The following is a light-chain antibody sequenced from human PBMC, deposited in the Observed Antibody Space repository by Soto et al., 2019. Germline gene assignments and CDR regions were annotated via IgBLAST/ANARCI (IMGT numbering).Light chain of an antibody. CDR3: QQYYSYPQT. Sequence: DIQMTQSPSTLSASVGDRVTITCRASQSICSWLAWYQQKPGKAPKLLIYAASTLQSGVPSRFSGSGSGTDFTLTISCLQSEDFATYYCQQYYSYPQTFGQGTKVDIK. CDR2: AAS. V-gene: IGKV1-5*01. CDR1: QSICSW. J-gene: IGKJ1*01.